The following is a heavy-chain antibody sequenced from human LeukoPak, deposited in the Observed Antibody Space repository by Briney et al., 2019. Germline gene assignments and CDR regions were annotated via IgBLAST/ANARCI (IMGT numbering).Heavy chain of an antibody. Sequence: ASVKVSCKASGYTFTSYGISWVRQAPGQGLEWMGWISAYNGNTNYAQKLQGRVTMTTDTSTSTAYMELRSPRSDDTAVYYCARDTRIQLWNWFDPWGQGTLVTVSS. J-gene: IGHJ5*02. CDR1: GYTFTSYG. CDR2: ISAYNGNT. V-gene: IGHV1-18*01. CDR3: ARDTRIQLWNWFDP. D-gene: IGHD5-18*01.